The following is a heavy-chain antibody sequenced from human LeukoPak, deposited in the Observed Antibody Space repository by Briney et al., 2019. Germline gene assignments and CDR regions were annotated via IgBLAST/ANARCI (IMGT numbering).Heavy chain of an antibody. CDR1: GITLSSYA. D-gene: IGHD6-19*01. CDR3: AKAYHDSGCLIDY. J-gene: IGHJ4*02. CDR2: IKNDAATT. V-gene: IGHV3-23*01. Sequence: TGGSLRLSCEASGITLSSYAMTWVRQAPGRGPEWVASIKNDAATTDYADSVKGRFTISRDNSKNTLYLQMNSLRAEDTAVYYCAKAYHDSGCLIDYWGQGTLVTVSS.